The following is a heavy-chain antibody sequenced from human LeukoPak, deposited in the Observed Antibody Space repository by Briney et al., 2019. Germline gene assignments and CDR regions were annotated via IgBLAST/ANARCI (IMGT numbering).Heavy chain of an antibody. J-gene: IGHJ4*02. D-gene: IGHD3-16*01. CDR1: RFTFSTYS. V-gene: IGHV3-48*01. CDR2: ISASSSTI. CDR3: ARDLGGHYDYVWGSYRGGYFDY. Sequence: GGSLRLSCAASRFTFSTYSMNWVRQAPGKGLEWVSYISASSSTIYYADSMKGRFTISRDNAKNSLYLQMNSLRAEDTAVYYCARDLGGHYDYVWGSYRGGYFDYWGQGTLVTVSS.